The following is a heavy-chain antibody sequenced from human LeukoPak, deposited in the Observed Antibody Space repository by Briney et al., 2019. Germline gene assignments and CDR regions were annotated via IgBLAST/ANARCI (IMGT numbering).Heavy chain of an antibody. V-gene: IGHV3-21*01. Sequence: PGGSLRLSCAASGFTFSSYSVNWVRQAPGKGLEWVSSISSSSSYIYCADSVKGRFTISRDNAKNSLYLQMNSLRAEDTAVYYCARGTDTAMNDWGQGTLVTVSS. CDR2: ISSSSSYI. J-gene: IGHJ4*02. CDR3: ARGTDTAMND. CDR1: GFTFSSYS. D-gene: IGHD5-18*01.